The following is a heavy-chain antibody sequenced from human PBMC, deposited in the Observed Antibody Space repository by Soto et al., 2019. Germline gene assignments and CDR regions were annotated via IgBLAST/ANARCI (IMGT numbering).Heavy chain of an antibody. D-gene: IGHD3-9*01. CDR2: IYHSGST. CDR1: GGSISSSNW. Sequence: SETLSLTCAVSGGSISSSNWWSWVRQPPGKGLEWIGEIYHSGSTNYNPSLKSRVTISVDKSKNQFSLKLSSVTAADTAVYYCARDRRSYYYNLTGFHYDVMAVCGQG. V-gene: IGHV4-4*02. CDR3: ARDRRSYYYNLTGFHYDVMAV. J-gene: IGHJ6*02.